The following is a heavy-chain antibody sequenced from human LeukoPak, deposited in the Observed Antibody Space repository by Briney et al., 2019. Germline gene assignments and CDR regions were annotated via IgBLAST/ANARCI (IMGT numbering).Heavy chain of an antibody. CDR1: GYTFSSYD. V-gene: IGHV1-8*01. J-gene: IGHJ5*02. D-gene: IGHD3-10*01. CDR3: ARGFSGSAYFPKP. Sequence: GASVEVSCKTSGYTFSSYDINWVRQAAGQGREWMGWMSPNSGNTGYAQKFQGRVTMTRNTSTSTAYMKLSSLRSEDTAVYFCARGFSGSAYFPKPWGQGTLVTVSS. CDR2: MSPNSGNT.